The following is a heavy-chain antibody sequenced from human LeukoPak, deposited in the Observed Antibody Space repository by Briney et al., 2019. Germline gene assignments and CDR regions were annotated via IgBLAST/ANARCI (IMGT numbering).Heavy chain of an antibody. J-gene: IGHJ4*02. CDR1: GGSFSGYY. V-gene: IGHV4-34*01. D-gene: IGHD1-7*01. CDR3: ARGLYNWNSGFDY. CDR2: INHSGST. Sequence: PSETLSLTCAVYGGSFSGYYWSWIRQPPGKGLEWIGEINHSGSTNYNPSLKSRVTISVDTSKNQFSLKLSSVTAADTAVYYCARGLYNWNSGFDYWGQGTLVTVSS.